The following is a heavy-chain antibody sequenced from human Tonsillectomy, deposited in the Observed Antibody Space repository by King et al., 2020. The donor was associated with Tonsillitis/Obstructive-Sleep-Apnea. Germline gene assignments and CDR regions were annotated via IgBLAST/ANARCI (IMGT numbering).Heavy chain of an antibody. V-gene: IGHV4-31*03. CDR2: FYYSGGT. J-gene: IGHJ4*02. D-gene: IGHD6-13*01. CDR3: AYRVRAAAGDFDY. CDR1: GGSISSGGYY. Sequence: VQLQESGPGLVKPSQTLSLTCTVSGGSISSGGYYWSWIRQHPGKGLEWIGYFYYSGGTYYNPSLNSRVTISVDTSKNQFSLKLSSVTAADTAVYYCAYRVRAAAGDFDYWGQGTLVTVSS.